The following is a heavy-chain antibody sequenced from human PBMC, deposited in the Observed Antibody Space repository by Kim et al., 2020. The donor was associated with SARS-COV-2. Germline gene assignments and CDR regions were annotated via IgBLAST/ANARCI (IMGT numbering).Heavy chain of an antibody. D-gene: IGHD2-2*01. Sequence: TYYNPSLKSRVTISVDPSKNQFSLKLRSVTAADTAVYYCLQASAANYMDVWGKGTPVTVSS. CDR2: T. J-gene: IGHJ6*03. CDR3: LQASAANYMDV. V-gene: IGHV4-31*02.